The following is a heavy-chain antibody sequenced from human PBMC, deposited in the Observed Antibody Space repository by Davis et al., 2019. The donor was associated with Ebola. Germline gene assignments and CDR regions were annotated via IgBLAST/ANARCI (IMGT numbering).Heavy chain of an antibody. D-gene: IGHD2-15*01. V-gene: IGHV3-30-3*01. J-gene: IGHJ4*02. Sequence: PGGSLRLSCAASGFTFSSYAMHWVRQAPGKGLEWVAVISYDGSNKYYADSVKGRFTISRDNSKNTLYLQMNSLRAEDTAVYYCARDLLPALPYCSGGSCYSSGYGYWGQGTLVTVSS. CDR2: ISYDGSNK. CDR3: ARDLLPALPYCSGGSCYSSGYGY. CDR1: GFTFSSYA.